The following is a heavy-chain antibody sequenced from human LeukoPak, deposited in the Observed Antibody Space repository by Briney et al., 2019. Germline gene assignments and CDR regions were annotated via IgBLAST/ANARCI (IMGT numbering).Heavy chain of an antibody. Sequence: SETLSLTCTVSGGSISSSSYYWGWIRQPPGKGLEWIGSIYYSGSTYYNPSLKSRVTISVDTSKNQFSLKLSSVTAADTAVYYCARWDDRDGYNSAYWGQGTLVTVSS. CDR1: GGSISSSSYY. D-gene: IGHD3-22*01. CDR2: IYYSGST. V-gene: IGHV4-39*01. J-gene: IGHJ4*02. CDR3: ARWDDRDGYNSAY.